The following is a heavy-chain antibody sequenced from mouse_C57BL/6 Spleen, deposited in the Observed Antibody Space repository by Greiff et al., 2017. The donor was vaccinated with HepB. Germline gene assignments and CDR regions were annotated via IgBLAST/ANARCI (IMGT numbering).Heavy chain of an antibody. Sequence: QVQLQQSGAELVKPGASVKISCKASGYAFSSYWMNWVKQRPGKGLEWIGQIYPGDGDTNYNGKFKGKATLTADKSSSTAYMQLSSLTSEDSAVYFCARWDSSGYVPYWGKGTTLTVSS. D-gene: IGHD3-2*02. CDR1: GYAFSSYW. J-gene: IGHJ2*01. CDR3: ARWDSSGYVPY. V-gene: IGHV1-80*01. CDR2: IYPGDGDT.